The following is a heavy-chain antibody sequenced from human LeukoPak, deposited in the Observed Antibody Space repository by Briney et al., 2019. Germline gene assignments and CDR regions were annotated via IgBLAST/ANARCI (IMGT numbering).Heavy chain of an antibody. CDR2: LNFRGSL. CDR1: GGSITSGDYY. CDR3: AIRTYRAHFDH. J-gene: IGHJ4*02. Sequence: SETLSLTCTVSGGSITSGDYYWNWVRQPPGKGLEWIGNLNFRGSLFYHPSLKSRVTMSADPSQNQFSLRLMSVTAADTAVYYCAIRTYRAHFDHWGQGTLVTVSS. V-gene: IGHV4-39*01. D-gene: IGHD4/OR15-4a*01.